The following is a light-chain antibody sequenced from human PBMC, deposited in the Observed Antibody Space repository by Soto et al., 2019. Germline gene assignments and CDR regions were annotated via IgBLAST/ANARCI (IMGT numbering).Light chain of an antibody. J-gene: IGKJ5*01. V-gene: IGKV3-20*01. CDR1: HSVRGTS. CDR3: QHYGSSPPIT. CDR2: DAS. Sequence: DIVLTQSPGTLSLSPGERATLSCRASHSVRGTSLAWYQQKPGQAPRLLIYDASSRATGIPDRFSGGGSGTDFTLTISRLEPEDFAVYYCQHYGSSPPITFGQGTRLEIK.